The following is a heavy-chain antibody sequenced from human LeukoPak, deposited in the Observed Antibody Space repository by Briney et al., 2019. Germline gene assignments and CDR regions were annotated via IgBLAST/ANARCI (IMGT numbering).Heavy chain of an antibody. J-gene: IGHJ4*02. V-gene: IGHV4-39*07. D-gene: IGHD6-19*01. CDR1: GGSISSSSYY. CDR3: AKRDSSGWRILDY. Sequence: SETLSLTCTVSGGSISSSSYYWGWIRQPPGKGLEWIGSIYYSGSTNYNPSLKSRVTISVDKSKNQFSLKLSSVTAADTAVYYCAKRDSSGWRILDYWGQGTLVTVSS. CDR2: IYYSGST.